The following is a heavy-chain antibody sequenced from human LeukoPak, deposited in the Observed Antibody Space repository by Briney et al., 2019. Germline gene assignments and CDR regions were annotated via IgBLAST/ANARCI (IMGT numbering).Heavy chain of an antibody. CDR1: GFTFSSYG. CDR2: ISYDGSNK. Sequence: PGGSLRLSCAASGFTFSSYGMHWVRQAPGKGLEWVAVISYDGSNKYYADSVKVRFTISRDNSKNTLYLQMNSLRAEDTAVYYCAKDGGVGATASWGQGTLVTVSS. CDR3: AKDGGVGATAS. D-gene: IGHD1-26*01. J-gene: IGHJ5*02. V-gene: IGHV3-30*18.